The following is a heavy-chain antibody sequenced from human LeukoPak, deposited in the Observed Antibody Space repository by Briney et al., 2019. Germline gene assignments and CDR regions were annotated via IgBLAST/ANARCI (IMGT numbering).Heavy chain of an antibody. CDR3: TRDYCAGGSCFSGPGY. CDR1: GFTFSSHW. Sequence: PGGSLRLSCAASGFTFSSHWMYWVRRVPGKGLVWVSRIKTDGTTTNYADSVQGRFTVSRDNAKSTLYLQMNSLRAEDTAVYFCTRDYCAGGSCFSGPGYWGQGTLVTVSS. J-gene: IGHJ4*02. D-gene: IGHD2-15*01. CDR2: IKTDGTTT. V-gene: IGHV3-74*01.